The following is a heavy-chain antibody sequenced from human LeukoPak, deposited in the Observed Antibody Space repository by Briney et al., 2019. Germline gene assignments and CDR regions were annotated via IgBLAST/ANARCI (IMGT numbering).Heavy chain of an antibody. CDR2: INHSGST. D-gene: IGHD3-9*01. V-gene: IGHV4-34*01. CDR1: GGSFSGYY. CDR3: ARGLGYFDWFPRWFDP. Sequence: PSETLFHTCAVYGGSFSGYYWSWIRQPPGKGLEWIGEINHSGSTNYNPSLKSRVTISVDTPKNQFSLKLSSVTAADTAVYYCARGLGYFDWFPRWFDPWGQGTLVTVSS. J-gene: IGHJ5*02.